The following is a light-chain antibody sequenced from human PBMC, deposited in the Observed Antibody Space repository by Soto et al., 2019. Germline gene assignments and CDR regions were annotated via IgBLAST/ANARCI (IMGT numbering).Light chain of an antibody. CDR2: WAS. CDR3: QQYYSTPLT. CDR1: QSVLWSNNKNY. Sequence: DFVMTQSPDSLTVSLGERATINCKSSQSVLWSNNKNYLAWYQQKPGQSPKLLIYWASTRESGVPDRFGGSGSGTDFTLTISSLQAEDVAVYYCQQYYSTPLTFGGGTKVEIK. J-gene: IGKJ4*01. V-gene: IGKV4-1*01.